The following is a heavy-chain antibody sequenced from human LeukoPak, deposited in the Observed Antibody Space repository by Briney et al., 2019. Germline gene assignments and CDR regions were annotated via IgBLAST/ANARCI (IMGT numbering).Heavy chain of an antibody. CDR1: GGSFSGYY. D-gene: IGHD3-10*01. CDR3: ARPVSGSSXXYYNY. CDR2: INHSGST. J-gene: IGHJ4*02. Sequence: PSETLSLTCAVYGGSFSGYYWSWIRQPPGKGLEWIGEINHSGSTNYNPSLKSRVTISVDTSKNQFSLKLSSVTAADTAVYYCARPVSGSSXXYYNYWXQGTLVTVSS. V-gene: IGHV4-34*01.